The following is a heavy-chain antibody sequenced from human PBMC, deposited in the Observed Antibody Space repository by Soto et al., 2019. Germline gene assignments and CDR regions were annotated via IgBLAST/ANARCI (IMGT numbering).Heavy chain of an antibody. CDR3: ARSGDGGTPYPSFFWFDP. CDR2: IDYIGST. V-gene: IGHV4-30-4*01. D-gene: IGHD1-26*01. CDR1: GGSISSGDYY. Sequence: QVQLQESGPGLVKPSQTLSLTCTVSGGSISSGDYYWTWIRQPPGKGLEWIGYIDYIGSTYYNPSLKSRLTISVDTSKNKFSLKLSSVTAADTAVYYCARSGDGGTPYPSFFWFDPWGQGTLVTVSS. J-gene: IGHJ5*02.